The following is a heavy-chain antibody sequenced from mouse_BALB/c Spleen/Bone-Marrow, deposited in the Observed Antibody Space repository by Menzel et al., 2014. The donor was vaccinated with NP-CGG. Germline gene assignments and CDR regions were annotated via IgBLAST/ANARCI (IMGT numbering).Heavy chain of an antibody. CDR1: GFSLTSYG. J-gene: IGHJ4*01. V-gene: IGHV2-5*01. CDR2: IWRGGST. Sequence: QVQLQQSGPGLVQPSQSLSITCTVPGFSLTSYGVHWVRQSPGKGLEWLGVIWRGGSTDYNAAFMSRLSITKDNSKSQVFFKMNSLQADDTAIYYCAKVGYDVGYYAMDYWGQGTSVTVSS. CDR3: AKVGYDVGYYAMDY. D-gene: IGHD2-2*01.